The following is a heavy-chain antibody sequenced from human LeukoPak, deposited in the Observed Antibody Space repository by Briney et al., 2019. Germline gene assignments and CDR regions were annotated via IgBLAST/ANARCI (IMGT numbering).Heavy chain of an antibody. CDR1: GFTFSSYS. D-gene: IGHD1-7*01. J-gene: IGHJ4*02. Sequence: GGSLRLSCAASGFTFSSYSMNWVRQSPGTGLEWVSSISSSSSYIYYADSVKGRFTISRDNAKNSLYLQMNSLRAEDTAVYYCARDLLGWNYLFDYWGQGTLVTVSS. CDR2: ISSSSSYI. V-gene: IGHV3-21*01. CDR3: ARDLLGWNYLFDY.